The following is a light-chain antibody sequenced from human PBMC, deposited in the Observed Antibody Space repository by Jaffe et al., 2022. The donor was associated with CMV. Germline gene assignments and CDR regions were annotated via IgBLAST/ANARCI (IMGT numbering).Light chain of an antibody. CDR2: GQG. Sequence: SSELTQDPAVSVALGQTVRITCRGHSLTTHYATWYQQRPGQAPILVIFGQGNRPSGIPGRFSGSISGNTASLTITGTQAEDEADYYCSSRDFSDSFFRVLFGGGTKLTVL. CDR1: SLTTHY. J-gene: IGLJ2*01. CDR3: SSRDFSDSFFRVL. V-gene: IGLV3-19*01.